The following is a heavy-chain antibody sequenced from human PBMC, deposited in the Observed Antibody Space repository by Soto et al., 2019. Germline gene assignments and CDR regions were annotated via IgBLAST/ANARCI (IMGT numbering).Heavy chain of an antibody. CDR2: IIPIFGTA. Sequence: SVKVSCKASGGTFSSYAISWVRQAPGQGLEWMGGIIPIFGTANYAQKFQGRVTITADESTSTAYMELSSLRSEDTAVYYCARDPVLLVPAANDYYYYGMDVWGQGTTVTVSS. CDR3: ARDPVLLVPAANDYYYYGMDV. J-gene: IGHJ6*02. D-gene: IGHD2-2*01. V-gene: IGHV1-69*13. CDR1: GGTFSSYA.